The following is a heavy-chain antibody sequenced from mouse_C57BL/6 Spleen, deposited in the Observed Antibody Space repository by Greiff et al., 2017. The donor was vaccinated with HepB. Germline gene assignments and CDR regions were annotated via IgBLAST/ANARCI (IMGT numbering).Heavy chain of an antibody. CDR2: INYDGSST. D-gene: IGHD2-3*01. V-gene: IGHV5-16*01. CDR1: GFTFSDYY. CDR3: ARYDGYLYYAMDY. J-gene: IGHJ4*01. Sequence: EVKLVESEGGLVQPGSSMKLSCTASGFTFSDYYMAWVRQVPEKGLEWVANINYDGSSTYYLDSLKSRFIISRDNAKNILYLQMSSLKSEDTATYYCARYDGYLYYAMDYWGQGTSVTVSS.